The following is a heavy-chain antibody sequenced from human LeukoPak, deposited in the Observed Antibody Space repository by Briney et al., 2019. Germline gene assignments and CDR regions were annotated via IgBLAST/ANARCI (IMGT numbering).Heavy chain of an antibody. CDR1: EYTYTGYY. CDR2: INPNSGGT. Sequence: ASVKVSGKASEYTYTGYYMHWVRQAPGQGLEWMGWINPNSGGTNYAQKFQGRVTMTRDTSISTAYMELSRLRSDDTAVYYCARVDTGDYWGQGTLVTVSS. CDR3: ARVDTGDY. J-gene: IGHJ4*02. D-gene: IGHD1-1*01. V-gene: IGHV1-2*02.